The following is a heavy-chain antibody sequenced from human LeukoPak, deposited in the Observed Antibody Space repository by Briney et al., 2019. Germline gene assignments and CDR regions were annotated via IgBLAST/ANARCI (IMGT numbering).Heavy chain of an antibody. CDR1: GGSISSYY. D-gene: IGHD1-26*01. CDR2: IYTSGST. CDR3: ARVSGSYPTNYFDY. Sequence: SGTLSLTCTVSGGSISSYYWSWIRQPPGKGLEWIGYIYTSGSTNYNPSLKSRVTISVDTSKNQFSLKLSPVTAADTAVYYCARVSGSYPTNYFDYWGQGNLVTVSS. J-gene: IGHJ4*02. V-gene: IGHV4-4*09.